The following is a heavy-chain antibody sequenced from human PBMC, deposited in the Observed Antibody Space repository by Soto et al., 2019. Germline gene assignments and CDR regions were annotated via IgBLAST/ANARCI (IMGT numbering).Heavy chain of an antibody. V-gene: IGHV4-59*12. CDR3: ARDGDYGSFDY. Sequence: PSETLSLTCTVSGGSISSYYWSWIRQPPGKGLEWIGYIYDSGSTYYNPSLKSRVTISVDRSKNQFSLKLSSVTAADTAVYYCARDGDYGSFDYWGQGTLVTVSS. CDR2: IYDSGST. J-gene: IGHJ4*02. D-gene: IGHD4-17*01. CDR1: GGSISSYY.